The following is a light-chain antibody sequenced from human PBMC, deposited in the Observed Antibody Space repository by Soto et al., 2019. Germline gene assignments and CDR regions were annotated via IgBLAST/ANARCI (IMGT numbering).Light chain of an antibody. CDR3: QQDYNLLT. V-gene: IGKV3D-7*01. CDR2: GAS. Sequence: PGERVTLSCRASQSVSSSYLTWYQQEPGQAPRLLIYGASTRATGIPARFSGSGSGTDFTLTISSLQPEDFAVYYCQQDYNLLTFGGGTKVDIK. J-gene: IGKJ4*01. CDR1: QSVSSSY.